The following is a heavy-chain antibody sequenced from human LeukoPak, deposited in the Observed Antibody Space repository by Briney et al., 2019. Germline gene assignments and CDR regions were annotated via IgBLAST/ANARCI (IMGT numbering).Heavy chain of an antibody. V-gene: IGHV3-48*04. CDR1: GFTFSSYS. J-gene: IGHJ6*03. D-gene: IGHD3-10*01. CDR2: ISSGGDSI. Sequence: PGGSLRLSCAASGFTFSSYSMNWVRQAPGKGLGWLSYISSGGDSIYYADSVKGRFTISRDNAKNSVSLQMNSLRAEDTAVYYCASGSYGSGFYYFYYMDVWGKGTTVTVSS. CDR3: ASGSYGSGFYYFYYMDV.